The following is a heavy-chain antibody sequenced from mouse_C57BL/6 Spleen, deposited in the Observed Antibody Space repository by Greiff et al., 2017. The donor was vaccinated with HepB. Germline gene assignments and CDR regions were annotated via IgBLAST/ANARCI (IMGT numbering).Heavy chain of an antibody. CDR3: AREGTKDYYAMDY. D-gene: IGHD1-1*01. V-gene: IGHV1-82*01. J-gene: IGHJ4*01. Sequence: VQLQESGPELVKPGASVKISCKASGYAFSSSWMNWVKQRPGKGLEWIGRIYPGDGDTIYNGKFKGKATLTADKSSSTAYMQLSSLTSEDSAVYFCAREGTKDYYAMDYWGQGTSVTVSS. CDR2: IYPGDGDT. CDR1: GYAFSSSW.